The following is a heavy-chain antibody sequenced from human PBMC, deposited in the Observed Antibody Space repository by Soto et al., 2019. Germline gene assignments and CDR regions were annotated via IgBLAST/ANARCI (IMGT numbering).Heavy chain of an antibody. J-gene: IGHJ4*02. CDR1: GFSLNTIGVG. V-gene: IGHV2-5*02. CDR3: AHTRYQLVDFDY. CDR2: IYWDDDK. Sequence: SGPTLVNPTQTLTLTCTFSGFSLNTIGVGVGWIRQPPEKALEWLAVIYWDDDKRYSPSLKSRLTITKDTSQNQVVLTMTNMEPVDTATYYCAHTRYQLVDFDYWGQGTLVTVSS. D-gene: IGHD2-2*01.